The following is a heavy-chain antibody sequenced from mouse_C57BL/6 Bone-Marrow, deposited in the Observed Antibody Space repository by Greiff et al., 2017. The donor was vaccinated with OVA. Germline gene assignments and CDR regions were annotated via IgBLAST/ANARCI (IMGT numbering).Heavy chain of an antibody. J-gene: IGHJ4*01. CDR3: ARADYYGSSYDAMDY. Sequence: VQLQQSGAGLVRPGASVKLSCKASGYTFTDYYINWVKQRPGQGLEWIARIYPGSGNTYYNEKFKGKATLTAEKSSSTAYMQLSSLTSEDSAVYFCARADYYGSSYDAMDYWGQGTSVTVSS. V-gene: IGHV1-76*01. CDR2: IYPGSGNT. CDR1: GYTFTDYY. D-gene: IGHD1-1*01.